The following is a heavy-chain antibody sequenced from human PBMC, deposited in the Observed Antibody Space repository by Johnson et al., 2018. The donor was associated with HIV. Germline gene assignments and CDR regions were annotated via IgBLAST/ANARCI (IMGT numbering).Heavy chain of an antibody. J-gene: IGHJ3*02. CDR1: GFTFDDYA. Sequence: VQLVESGGGLVQPGRSLRLSCAASGFTFDDYAMHWVRQVPGQGLDWVSYISSSGSTIYYADYVKGRFTISRENAKNSLYLQMNSLRAEDTAVYYCARVMVHGDAFDIWGQGTMVTVSS. D-gene: IGHD2-8*01. V-gene: IGHV3-48*03. CDR2: ISSSGSTI. CDR3: ARVMVHGDAFDI.